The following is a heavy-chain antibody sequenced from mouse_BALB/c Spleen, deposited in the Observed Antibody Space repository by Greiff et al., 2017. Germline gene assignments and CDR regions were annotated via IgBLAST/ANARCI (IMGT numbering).Heavy chain of an antibody. V-gene: IGHV7-3*02. Sequence: DVMLVESGGGLVQPGGSLRLSCATSGFTFTDYYMSWVRQPPEKALEWLGFIRNKANGYTTEYSASVKGRFTISRDNSQSFLYLQMNTLRAEDSATDYCARDEGDGGGVYGMDYWGQGTSVTVSS. D-gene: IGHD2-13*01. CDR2: IRNKANGYTT. J-gene: IGHJ4*01. CDR1: GFTFTDYY. CDR3: ARDEGDGGGVYGMDY.